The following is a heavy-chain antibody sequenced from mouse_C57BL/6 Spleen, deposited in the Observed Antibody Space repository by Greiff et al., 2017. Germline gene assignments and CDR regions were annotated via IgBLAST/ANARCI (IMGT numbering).Heavy chain of an antibody. V-gene: IGHV1-53*01. D-gene: IGHD2-3*01. CDR1: GYTFTSYW. CDR2: INPSNGGT. Sequence: QVQLQQPGTELVKPGASVKLSCKASGYTFTSYWMHWVKQRPGQGLEWIGNINPSNGGTNYNEKFKSKATLTVDKSSSTAYMQLSSLTSEDSAVYYGAREGGWYYYAMDYWGQGTSVTVSS. J-gene: IGHJ4*01. CDR3: AREGGWYYYAMDY.